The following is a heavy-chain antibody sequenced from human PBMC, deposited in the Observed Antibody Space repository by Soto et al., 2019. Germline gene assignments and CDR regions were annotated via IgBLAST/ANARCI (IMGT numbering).Heavy chain of an antibody. Sequence: ASVKVSCKASGYTFTSYAMHWVRQAPGQRLEWMGWINAGNGNTKYSQKFQGRVTITRDTSASTAYMELSSLRSEDTAVYYCARDREPYGDYPWDWFDPWGQGTLVTVSS. CDR2: INAGNGNT. D-gene: IGHD4-17*01. J-gene: IGHJ5*02. CDR1: GYTFTSYA. V-gene: IGHV1-3*01. CDR3: ARDREPYGDYPWDWFDP.